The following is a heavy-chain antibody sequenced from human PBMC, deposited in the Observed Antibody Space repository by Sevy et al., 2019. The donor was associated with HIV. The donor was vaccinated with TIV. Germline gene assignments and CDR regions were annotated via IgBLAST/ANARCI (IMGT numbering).Heavy chain of an antibody. CDR1: GFTFSYFS. D-gene: IGHD6-13*01. V-gene: IGHV3-48*02. CDR2: INSNSSII. J-gene: IGHJ4*02. Sequence: GGSLRLSCAASGFTFSYFSMNWVRQAPGKGLEWISYINSNSSIIHYADSVKGRFTISRDNAKNSLYLQMNSLRDEDTAVYYCARAIAAADSFWGQGTLVTVSS. CDR3: ARAIAAADSF.